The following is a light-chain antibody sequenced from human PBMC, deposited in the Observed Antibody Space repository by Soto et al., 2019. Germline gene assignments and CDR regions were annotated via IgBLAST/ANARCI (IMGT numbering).Light chain of an antibody. CDR1: SSDIGAYNY. J-gene: IGLJ1*01. CDR2: EVT. Sequence: QSVLTQPASVSGSPGQSITISCTGTSSDIGAYNYVSWFQQHPDKAPKLMIYEVTNRPSGVSNRFSCSKSGNAASLTISGLQAEDEAYYFCFSFTTSHTHIFGTGTKVTVL. CDR3: FSFTTSHTHI. V-gene: IGLV2-14*01.